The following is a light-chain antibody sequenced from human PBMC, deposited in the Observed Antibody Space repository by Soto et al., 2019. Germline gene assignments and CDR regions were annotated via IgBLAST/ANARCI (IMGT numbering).Light chain of an antibody. CDR3: SSYTSSSPLSF. Sequence: QSALAQPASVSGSPGQSITISCTGTSSDVGGYNYVSWYQQHPGKAPKLMIYDVSNRPSGGSNRFSGSKSGNTASLTISGLQAVYEADYYCSSYTSSSPLSFFGTGPEVTVL. CDR2: DVS. V-gene: IGLV2-14*01. CDR1: SSDVGGYNY. J-gene: IGLJ1*01.